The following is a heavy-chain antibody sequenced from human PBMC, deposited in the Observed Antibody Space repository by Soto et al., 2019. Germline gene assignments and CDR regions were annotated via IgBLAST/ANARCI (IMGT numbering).Heavy chain of an antibody. D-gene: IGHD6-13*01. Sequence: SETLSLTCTVSGGAINSTVYYWGWIRQPPGKGLEWIGSSNYGGPTYYSPSLQCRVTISLDTAKNQFSLNLRSVTAADTAVYFCARHGAYSTSVYYYYGMDVWGQGTTVTVSS. CDR2: SNYGGPT. CDR1: GGAINSTVYY. J-gene: IGHJ6*02. CDR3: ARHGAYSTSVYYYYGMDV. V-gene: IGHV4-39*01.